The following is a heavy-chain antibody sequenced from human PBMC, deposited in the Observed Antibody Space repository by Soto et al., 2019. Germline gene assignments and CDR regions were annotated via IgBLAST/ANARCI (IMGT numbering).Heavy chain of an antibody. V-gene: IGHV4-39*01. Sequence: PSETLSLTCTVSGGSISSSSYYWGWIRQPPGKGLEWIGSNYYSGSTYYNPSLKSRVTISVDTSKNQFSLKLSSVTAADTAVYYCARLTIFGVAKGYYYYYGMDVWGQGTTVTVSS. CDR1: GGSISSSSYY. CDR3: ARLTIFGVAKGYYYYYGMDV. CDR2: NYYSGST. D-gene: IGHD3-3*01. J-gene: IGHJ6*02.